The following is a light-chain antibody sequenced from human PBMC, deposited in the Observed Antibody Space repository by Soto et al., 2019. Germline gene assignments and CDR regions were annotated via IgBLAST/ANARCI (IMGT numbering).Light chain of an antibody. CDR2: AAS. Sequence: DIQMTQSPSSLSASVGDRVTITCRASQSISSYLNWYQQKPGKAPKLLIYAASSLQSGVPSRFSGSGSGTDFTLTISSLQPEDFATYYSQQSYRTPYTFGPGTKVDTK. J-gene: IGKJ3*01. CDR3: QQSYRTPYT. V-gene: IGKV1-39*01. CDR1: QSISSY.